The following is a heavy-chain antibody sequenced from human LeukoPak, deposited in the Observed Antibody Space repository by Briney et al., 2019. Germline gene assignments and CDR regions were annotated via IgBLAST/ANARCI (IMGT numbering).Heavy chain of an antibody. CDR2: IKEDGKKI. V-gene: IGHV3-7*01. CDR1: GGSFSGYY. Sequence: PSETLSLTCAVYGGSFSGYYWSWIRQPPGKGLEWVANIKEDGKKIYQVDSLKGRFTISRDNAKNSLFLQMNSLRVEDTAIYYCARGQNWNHDFWGQGTLVTVSS. D-gene: IGHD1-14*01. J-gene: IGHJ4*02. CDR3: ARGQNWNHDF.